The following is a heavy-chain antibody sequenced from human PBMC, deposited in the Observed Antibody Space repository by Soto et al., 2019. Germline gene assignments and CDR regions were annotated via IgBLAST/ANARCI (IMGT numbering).Heavy chain of an antibody. V-gene: IGHV1-8*01. J-gene: IGHJ4*02. CDR2: MNPNSGNT. CDR1: GYTFTSYD. D-gene: IGHD3-22*01. Sequence: QVQLVQSGAEVKKPGASVKVSCKASGYTFTSYDINWVRQATGQGLEWMGWMNPNSGNTGYAQKCQGRVTMNRNPSRGIAYMELSSLRSEDRAVYYCARAPGVFGDSSLDYWGQGSLVTVSS. CDR3: ARAPGVFGDSSLDY.